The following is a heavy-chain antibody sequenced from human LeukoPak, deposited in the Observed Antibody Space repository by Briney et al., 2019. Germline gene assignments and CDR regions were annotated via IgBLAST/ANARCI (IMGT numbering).Heavy chain of an antibody. D-gene: IGHD1-7*01. CDR2: IYYSGST. CDR3: ARGSRELYYFDY. CDR1: GGSISSYY. J-gene: IGHJ4*02. V-gene: IGHV4-59*01. Sequence: MSSETLSLTCTVSGGSISSYYWSWIRQPPGKGLEWIGYIYYSGSTKYNPSLKSRVTISVDASKTQFSLKLNSVTAADTAVYYCARGSRELYYFDYWGQGTLVTVSS.